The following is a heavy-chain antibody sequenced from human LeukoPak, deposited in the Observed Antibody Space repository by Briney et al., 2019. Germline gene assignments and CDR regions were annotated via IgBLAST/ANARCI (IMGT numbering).Heavy chain of an antibody. Sequence: GGSLRLSCAASGFTFSSYSMNWVRQAPGKGLEWVSYISSSSSTIYYADSVKGRFTISRDNAKNSLYLQMNSLRAEDTAVYYCARDFQQLVYRAFDTWGQGTMVTVSS. J-gene: IGHJ3*02. CDR3: ARDFQQLVYRAFDT. CDR1: GFTFSSYS. CDR2: ISSSSSTI. D-gene: IGHD6-13*01. V-gene: IGHV3-48*01.